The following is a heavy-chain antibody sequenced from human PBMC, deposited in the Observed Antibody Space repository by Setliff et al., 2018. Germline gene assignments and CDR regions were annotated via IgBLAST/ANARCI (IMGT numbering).Heavy chain of an antibody. V-gene: IGHV3-30*02. Sequence: GGSLRLSCAASGFTFSSYGMHWVRQAPGKGLEWVAFIRYDGSNKYYADSVKGRFTISRDNSKNTLYLQMNSLRAEDTAVYYCAKDQASLLLWFGEFGYWGQGTLVTVS. CDR3: AKDQASLLLWFGEFGY. J-gene: IGHJ4*02. CDR1: GFTFSSYG. D-gene: IGHD3-10*01. CDR2: IRYDGSNK.